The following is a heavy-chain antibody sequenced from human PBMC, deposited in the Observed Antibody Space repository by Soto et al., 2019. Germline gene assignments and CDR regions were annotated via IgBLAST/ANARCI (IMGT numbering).Heavy chain of an antibody. D-gene: IGHD2-2*01. CDR2: ISNTGIT. CDR3: ASRDPAEDRYAFDI. J-gene: IGHJ3*02. Sequence: LTWIRQPPGKGLEWIGYISNTGITESNPSLKSRVTISIDPPKNHFSVKMTSVTAADTAVYYCASRDPAEDRYAFDIWGQGAMVTVSS. V-gene: IGHV4-61*03.